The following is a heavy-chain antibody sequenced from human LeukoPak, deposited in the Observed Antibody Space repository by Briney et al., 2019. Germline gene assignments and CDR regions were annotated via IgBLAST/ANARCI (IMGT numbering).Heavy chain of an antibody. J-gene: IGHJ6*04. CDR3: ARGQSIADRYYYYYMMHV. CDR1: GGSFSGYY. Sequence: SETLPLTCAVYGGSFSGYYWSWIRQPPGKGLECIGEINHSGSTNYNPSLKSRVTISVDTSKNQFSLKLSSVTAADTAVYYCARGQSIADRYYYYYMMHVWGKGTTVTVSS. CDR2: INHSGST. V-gene: IGHV4-34*01. D-gene: IGHD6-6*01.